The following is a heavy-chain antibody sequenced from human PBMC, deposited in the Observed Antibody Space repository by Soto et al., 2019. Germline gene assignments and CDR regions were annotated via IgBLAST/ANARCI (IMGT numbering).Heavy chain of an antibody. V-gene: IGHV1-18*01. D-gene: IGHD2-15*01. CDR1: GYTFTSCG. J-gene: IGHJ3*02. Sequence: ASVKVSCKASGYTFTSCGISWVRQAPGQGLEWMGWISAYNGNTNYAQKLQGRVTMTTDTSTSTAYMELRSLRSDDTAVYYCARARYCSGGSCYLDAFDIWGQGTMVTVSS. CDR2: ISAYNGNT. CDR3: ARARYCSGGSCYLDAFDI.